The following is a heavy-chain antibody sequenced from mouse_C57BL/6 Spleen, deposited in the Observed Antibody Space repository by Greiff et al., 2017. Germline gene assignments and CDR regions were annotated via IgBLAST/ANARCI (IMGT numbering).Heavy chain of an antibody. Sequence: EVQLQQSGPELVKPGASVKISCKASGYSFTGYYMNWVKQSPEKSLEWIGEINPSTGGTTYNQKFKAKATLTVDKSSSTAYMQLKSLTSEDSAVYYCAREGDGYAWGQGTSVTVSS. V-gene: IGHV1-42*01. CDR3: AREGDGYA. J-gene: IGHJ4*01. CDR2: INPSTGGT. D-gene: IGHD2-2*01. CDR1: GYSFTGYY.